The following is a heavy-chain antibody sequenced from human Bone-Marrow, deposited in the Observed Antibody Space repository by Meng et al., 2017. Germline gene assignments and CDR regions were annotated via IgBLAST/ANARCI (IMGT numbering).Heavy chain of an antibody. Sequence: QVQSQESGPVLVKPSQTLALTCTVSGGSIGSGGYYWNWIRQHPGKGLEWIGYIYYSGSTYYNPSLKSRITISVDTSKNHFSLKLSSVTAADTAVYYCASLYGVVGASWFDPWGQGTLVTVSS. J-gene: IGHJ5*02. CDR1: GGSIGSGGYY. D-gene: IGHD1-26*01. CDR3: ASLYGVVGASWFDP. V-gene: IGHV4-31*03. CDR2: IYYSGST.